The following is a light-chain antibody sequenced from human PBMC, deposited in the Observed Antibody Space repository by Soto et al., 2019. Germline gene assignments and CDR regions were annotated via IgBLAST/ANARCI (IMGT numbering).Light chain of an antibody. Sequence: DIQMTQSPSSLSASVADRVTITCRASQSINSYLNWYQQKPGKAPKLLISAASSLQSGVPSRFSGSGSGTDFTLTITSLQPEDFATYYCQQTYSTPRTFGQGTKLEIK. CDR3: QQTYSTPRT. CDR2: AAS. V-gene: IGKV1-39*01. J-gene: IGKJ2*01. CDR1: QSINSY.